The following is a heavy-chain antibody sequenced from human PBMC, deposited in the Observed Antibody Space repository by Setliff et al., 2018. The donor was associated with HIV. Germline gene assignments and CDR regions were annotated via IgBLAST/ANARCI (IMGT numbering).Heavy chain of an antibody. Sequence: KTSETLSLTCTVSGGSISSGDYHWSWIRQPPGKGLEWIGYIYYSGSTYYNPSLKSRVTISVDTSKNQFSLKLSSVTAADTAVYYCARDSGRRNDAFDIWGQGTMVTVSS. CDR3: ARDSGRRNDAFDI. V-gene: IGHV4-30-4*08. CDR2: IYYSGST. D-gene: IGHD3-10*01. J-gene: IGHJ3*02. CDR1: GGSISSGDYH.